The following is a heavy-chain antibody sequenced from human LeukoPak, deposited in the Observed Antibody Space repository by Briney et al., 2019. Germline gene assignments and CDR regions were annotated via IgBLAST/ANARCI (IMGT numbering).Heavy chain of an antibody. Sequence: SSETLSLTCTVSGRSISSSSYSWGWIRQPRGKGLEWIGSIYYSRSTYYNPSLKSRVTISVDTSKNQFSLKLSSVTAADTAVYYCARHSQPYYYDSSGYYHRGFDPWGQGTLVTVSS. CDR1: GRSISSSSYS. J-gene: IGHJ5*02. V-gene: IGHV4-39*01. D-gene: IGHD3-22*01. CDR3: ARHSQPYYYDSSGYYHRGFDP. CDR2: IYYSRST.